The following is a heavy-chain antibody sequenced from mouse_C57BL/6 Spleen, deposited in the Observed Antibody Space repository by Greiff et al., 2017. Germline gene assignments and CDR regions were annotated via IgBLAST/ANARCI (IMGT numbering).Heavy chain of an antibody. D-gene: IGHD2-2*01. Sequence: EVQLQQSGPELVKPGASVKISCKASGYTFTDYYMNWVKQSHGKSLEWIGDINPNNGGTSYNQKFKGKATLTVDKSSSTAYMELRSLTSEDSAVYYCASKLRWLKDYAMDYWGQGTSVTVSS. V-gene: IGHV1-26*01. CDR2: INPNNGGT. CDR1: GYTFTDYY. CDR3: ASKLRWLKDYAMDY. J-gene: IGHJ4*01.